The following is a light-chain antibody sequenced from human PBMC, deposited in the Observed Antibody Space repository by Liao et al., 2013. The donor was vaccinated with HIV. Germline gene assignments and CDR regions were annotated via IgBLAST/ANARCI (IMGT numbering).Light chain of an antibody. CDR1: NIGTKR. Sequence: SYELTQPPSVSVAPGGTARITCGGNNIGTKRVHWYQEKPGQAPVLVIYYDTERPSGIPERFSGSNSGTTATLAISGAQALDEADYYCQTWDTGTGVFGTGTKVTV. V-gene: IGLV3-21*01. CDR3: QTWDTGTGV. CDR2: YDT. J-gene: IGLJ1*01.